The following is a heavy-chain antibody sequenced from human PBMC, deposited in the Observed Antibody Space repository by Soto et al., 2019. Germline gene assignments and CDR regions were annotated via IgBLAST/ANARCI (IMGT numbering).Heavy chain of an antibody. J-gene: IGHJ6*02. D-gene: IGHD3-9*01. CDR1: GFTFSSYA. CDR2: ISGSGGST. V-gene: IGHV3-23*01. CDR3: AKDILAGRPQPLYYYYGMDV. Sequence: EVQLLESGGGLVQPGGSLRLSCAASGFTFSSYAMSWVRQAPGKGLEWVSAISGSGGSTYYADSVKGRFTISRDNSKNTLYLQMNSLRAEDTAVYYCAKDILAGRPQPLYYYYGMDVWGQGTTVTVSS.